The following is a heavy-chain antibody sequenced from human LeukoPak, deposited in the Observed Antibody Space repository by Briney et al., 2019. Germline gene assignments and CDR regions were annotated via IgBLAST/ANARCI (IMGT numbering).Heavy chain of an antibody. Sequence: GGSLRLSCSASGFTFSLYAMHWVRQAPGRGLEYVSAITSNGGSTYYADSVKGRFTVSRDNSKNTLYLQMNSLRAEDTAVYYCGKRLTSWELEYWGQGTLVTVSS. J-gene: IGHJ4*02. CDR2: ITSNGGST. D-gene: IGHD1-26*01. CDR3: GKRLTSWELEY. CDR1: GFTFSLYA. V-gene: IGHV3-64*04.